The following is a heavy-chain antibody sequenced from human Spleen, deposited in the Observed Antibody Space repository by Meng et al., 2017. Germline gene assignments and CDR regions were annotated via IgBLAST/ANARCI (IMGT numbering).Heavy chain of an antibody. CDR1: GDSISSRDW. CDR3: VRNEGYSFGA. V-gene: IGHV4-4*02. J-gene: IGHJ5*02. Sequence: VPLRGSGPGLVEPSGTLSLTCAVSGDSISSRDWWSWVRQPPGKGLEWIGEISQGSGRTNYNPSLKSRVTISLDKSKNQFSLNVNSVTAADTAVYYCVRNEGYSFGAWGQGTLVTVSS. CDR2: ISQGSGRT. D-gene: IGHD2-21*01.